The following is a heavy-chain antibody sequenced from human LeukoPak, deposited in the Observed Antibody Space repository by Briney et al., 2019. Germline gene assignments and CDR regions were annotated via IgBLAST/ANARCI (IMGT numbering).Heavy chain of an antibody. J-gene: IGHJ1*01. CDR3: ARASPEYFHH. CDR2: ISYDGSNK. Sequence: GGSLRLSCAASGFTFSSYAMHWVRQAPGKGLEWVAVISYDGSNKYYADSVKGRFTISRDNSKNTLYLQMNSLRAEDTAVYYCARASPEYFHHWGQGTLVAVSS. CDR1: GFTFSSYA. V-gene: IGHV3-30-3*01.